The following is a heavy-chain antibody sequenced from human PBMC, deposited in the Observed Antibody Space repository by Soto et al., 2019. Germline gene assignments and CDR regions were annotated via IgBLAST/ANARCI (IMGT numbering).Heavy chain of an antibody. Sequence: QVQLQESGPGLVKPSGTLSLTCAVSGGSISTSNWWSWVRHPPGKGLEWIGEVYRTGSTNYNPSLESRLTISVDKSKHQFSLKLTAVTAADTAVYYCARARATISAAAIFDCWGQGTLVTVSS. J-gene: IGHJ4*02. CDR1: GGSISTSNW. CDR3: ARARATISAAAIFDC. V-gene: IGHV4-4*02. D-gene: IGHD6-13*01. CDR2: VYRTGST.